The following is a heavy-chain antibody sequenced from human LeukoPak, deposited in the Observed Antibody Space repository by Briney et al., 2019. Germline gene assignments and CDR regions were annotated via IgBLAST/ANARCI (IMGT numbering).Heavy chain of an antibody. Sequence: GGSLRLSCAASGFTFSTYGMHWVRQAPGKGLEWVAVIWYDGSNKQYAESVKGRFTISRDNSKNTLYLQMNSLRAEDRAVYYCARWYSSDGVWWGQGTLVTVSS. V-gene: IGHV3-33*01. CDR2: IWYDGSNK. J-gene: IGHJ4*02. CDR1: GFTFSTYG. D-gene: IGHD6-19*01. CDR3: ARWYSSDGVW.